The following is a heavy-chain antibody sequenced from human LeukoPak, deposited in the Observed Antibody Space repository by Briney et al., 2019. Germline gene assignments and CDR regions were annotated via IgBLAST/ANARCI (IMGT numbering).Heavy chain of an antibody. V-gene: IGHV4-39*07. CDR1: GGSISLSYYY. Sequence: SETLSLTCSVSGGSISLSYYYWGWIRQPPGKALEWIGSVYYSGTTSYNPSLKSRVTISVDMSKNHFSLRLSSVTAADTAMYYCARGTLYSGWSYYFDYWGQGSQVTVSS. CDR3: ARGTLYSGWSYYFDY. CDR2: VYYSGTT. J-gene: IGHJ4*02. D-gene: IGHD6-19*01.